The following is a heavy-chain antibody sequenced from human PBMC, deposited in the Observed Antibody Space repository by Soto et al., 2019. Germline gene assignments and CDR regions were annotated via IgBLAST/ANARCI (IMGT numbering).Heavy chain of an antibody. D-gene: IGHD2-15*01. CDR3: AKARYCSGGSCYHPTSYYYYGMDV. Sequence: GSLRLACAASVFTVSSYGMHWVRQAPGKGLEWVAVISYDGSNKYYADSVKGRFTISRDNSKNTLYLQMNSLRAEDTAVYYCAKARYCSGGSCYHPTSYYYYGMDVWGQGTTVTVSS. V-gene: IGHV3-30*18. CDR2: ISYDGSNK. J-gene: IGHJ6*02. CDR1: VFTVSSYG.